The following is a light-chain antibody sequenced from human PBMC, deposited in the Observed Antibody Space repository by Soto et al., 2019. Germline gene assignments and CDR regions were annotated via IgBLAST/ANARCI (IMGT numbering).Light chain of an antibody. CDR3: QKYNSAPWT. CDR2: AAS. CDR1: QGINSS. V-gene: IGKV1-27*01. J-gene: IGKJ1*01. Sequence: DIQMPQSPSSLSAFVGDRVPLTCRARQGINSSFAWYQHKPGKVPKLLLYAASTLQSGVPSRFSGSGSGPDFTLTISSLQPEDVATYYCQKYNSAPWTFGQGTKVDIK.